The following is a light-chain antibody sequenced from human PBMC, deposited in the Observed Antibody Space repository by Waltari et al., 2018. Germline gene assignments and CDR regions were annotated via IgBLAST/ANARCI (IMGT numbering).Light chain of an antibody. J-gene: IGLJ2*01. V-gene: IGLV3-1*01. CDR2: QDV. Sequence: SYELTQPPSVSVSPGQTANISCSGNKLGDKYVCWYHQKPGQSPGLVIYQDVKRPSGIPERFSGSNSGNTATLTISGTQAMDEADYYCQTWDSTYVVFGGGTTLTVL. CDR3: QTWDSTYVV. CDR1: KLGDKY.